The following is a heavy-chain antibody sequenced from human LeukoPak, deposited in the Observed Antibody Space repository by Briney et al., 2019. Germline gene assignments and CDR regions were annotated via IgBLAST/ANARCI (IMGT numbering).Heavy chain of an antibody. Sequence: GASVKVSCKAFGYTFTGYYIHWVRQAPGQGLEWMGVINPSDSTSTYAQKFQGRVTMTRDTSTRTAYLEVNSLRAEDTAVYYCAKGGYCSSDSCYTSWFDPWGQGTLVTVSS. CDR2: INPSDSTS. V-gene: IGHV1-46*01. J-gene: IGHJ5*02. D-gene: IGHD2-2*02. CDR3: AKGGYCSSDSCYTSWFDP. CDR1: GYTFTGYY.